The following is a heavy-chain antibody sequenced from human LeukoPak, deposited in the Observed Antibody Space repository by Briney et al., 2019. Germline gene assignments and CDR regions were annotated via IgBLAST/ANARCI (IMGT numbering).Heavy chain of an antibody. J-gene: IGHJ4*02. CDR2: ISSSGSTI. CDR3: ARALDYGDSPGGDY. Sequence: GGSLRLSCAASGFTFSSYEMNWVHQAPGKGLEWVSYISSSGSTIYYADSVKGRFTISRDNAKNSLYLQMNSLRVEDTAVYYCARALDYGDSPGGDYWGQGTLVTVSS. D-gene: IGHD4-17*01. V-gene: IGHV3-48*03. CDR1: GFTFSSYE.